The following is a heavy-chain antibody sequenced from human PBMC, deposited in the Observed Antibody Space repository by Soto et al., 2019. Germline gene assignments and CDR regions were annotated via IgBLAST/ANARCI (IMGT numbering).Heavy chain of an antibody. CDR3: AKDKISSGWTRTYYYYGMDV. D-gene: IGHD6-19*01. J-gene: IGHJ6*02. CDR2: ISGSGGST. V-gene: IGHV3-23*01. Sequence: GGSLRLPCAASGFTFSSYAMSWVRQAPGKGLEWVSAISGSGGSTYYADSVKGRFTISRDNSKNTLYLQMNSLRAEDTAVYYCAKDKISSGWTRTYYYYGMDVWCQGTTVTVS. CDR1: GFTFSSYA.